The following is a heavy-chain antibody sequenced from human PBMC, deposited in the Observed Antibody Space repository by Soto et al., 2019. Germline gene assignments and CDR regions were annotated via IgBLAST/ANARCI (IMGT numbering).Heavy chain of an antibody. CDR1: GFTFSSYW. Sequence: GGSLRLSCAASGFTFSSYWMHWVRQTPGKGLVWVSRIKTDGSYTDYADSVKGRFTISRDKSTNTLHLQMNNLRAEDTAVYYCARIPVRGSYFSDYLGQATLVTV. V-gene: IGHV3-74*01. CDR2: IKTDGSYT. J-gene: IGHJ4*02. D-gene: IGHD2-21*01. CDR3: ARIPVRGSYFSDY.